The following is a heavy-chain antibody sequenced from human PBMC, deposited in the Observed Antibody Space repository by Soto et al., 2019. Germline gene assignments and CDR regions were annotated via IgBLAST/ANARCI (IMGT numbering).Heavy chain of an antibody. CDR3: ARGDYYYYGLDV. J-gene: IGHJ6*02. CDR2: ISSSSTYI. V-gene: IGHV3-21*01. Sequence: GGSLRLSCAASGFIFSDYSMNWVRQAPGKGLEWVSSISSSSTYIYYADSVKGRFTISRDNAKNSLNLQMNSLRAEDTAVYYCARGDYYYYGLDVWGQGTTVTV. CDR1: GFIFSDYS.